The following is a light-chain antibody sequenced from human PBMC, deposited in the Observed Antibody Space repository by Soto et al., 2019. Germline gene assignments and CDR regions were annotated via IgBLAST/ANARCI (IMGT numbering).Light chain of an antibody. CDR3: AAWDDSLNGPV. CDR1: SSNIGSNT. CDR2: SNN. J-gene: IGLJ2*01. V-gene: IGLV1-44*01. Sequence: QAVVTQPPSASGTPVQRGTISCSGSSSNIGSNTVNWYQQLPGTAPKLLIYSNNQRPSGVPDRFSGSKSGTSASLAISGLQSEDEADYYCAAWDDSLNGPVFGGGTKVTVL.